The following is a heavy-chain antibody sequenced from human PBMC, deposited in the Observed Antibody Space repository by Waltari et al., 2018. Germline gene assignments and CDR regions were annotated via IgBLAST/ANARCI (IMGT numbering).Heavy chain of an antibody. V-gene: IGHV4-59*11. J-gene: IGHJ3*02. Sequence: QVQLQESGPGLVKPSETLSLTCAVSGGSISSHYWSWIRQPPGKGLEWVGYIYYSGSTTYHPALKSRVTISVDTSKDQFSLRLTSVTAADSAIYYCARGGGFDTSGYYAFDIWGQGTMVIVSS. D-gene: IGHD3-22*01. CDR2: IYYSGST. CDR1: GGSISSHY. CDR3: ARGGGFDTSGYYAFDI.